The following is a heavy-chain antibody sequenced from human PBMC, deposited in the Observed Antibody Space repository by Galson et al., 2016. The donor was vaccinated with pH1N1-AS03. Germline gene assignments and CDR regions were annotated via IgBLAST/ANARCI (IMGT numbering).Heavy chain of an antibody. CDR2: ISTIGLT. Sequence: TLSLTCTVSGDSINSGDYHWSWIRQPAGKGLEWIGRISTIGLTNYKASLRGRVTMSIDTSKTQFSLKLTSVTAAATAVYYCARDIISNAVLTSYFDPWGQGTRVTVSS. J-gene: IGHJ5*02. CDR1: GDSINSGDYH. V-gene: IGHV4-61*02. CDR3: ARDIISNAVLTSYFDP. D-gene: IGHD3-16*01.